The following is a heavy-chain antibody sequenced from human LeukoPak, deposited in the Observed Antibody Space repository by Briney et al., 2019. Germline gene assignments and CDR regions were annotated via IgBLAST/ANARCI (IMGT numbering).Heavy chain of an antibody. CDR1: GGSISSYY. CDR3: ARAGLSATDIDY. CDR2: IYYSGST. J-gene: IGHJ4*02. D-gene: IGHD4-17*01. V-gene: IGHV4-59*01. Sequence: PSETLSLTCTVSGGSISSYYWCWIRQPPGKGLEWIGYIYYSGSTNYNPSLKSRVTISVDTSKNQFSLKLSSVTAADTAVYYCARAGLSATDIDYWGQGTLVTVSS.